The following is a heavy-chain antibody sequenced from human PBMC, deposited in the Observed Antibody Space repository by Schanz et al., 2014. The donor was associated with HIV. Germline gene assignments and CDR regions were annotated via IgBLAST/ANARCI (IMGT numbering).Heavy chain of an antibody. J-gene: IGHJ6*02. CDR3: AKVARWDYYGMDV. CDR1: GFTFSSYG. CDR2: ISDDGSNK. V-gene: IGHV3-30*18. Sequence: QVQLVESGGGVVQPGRSLRLSCAASGFTFSSYGMHWVRQAPGKGLEWVAFISDDGSNKYYADSVKGRFTISRDNSKNMLYLQMSSLRAEDTAVYYCAKVARWDYYGMDVWGQGTTVTVSS.